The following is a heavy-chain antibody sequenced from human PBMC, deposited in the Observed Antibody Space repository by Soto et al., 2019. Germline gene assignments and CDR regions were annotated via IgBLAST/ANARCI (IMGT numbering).Heavy chain of an antibody. CDR2: ISGSVDRT. J-gene: IGHJ4*02. V-gene: IGHV3-23*01. CDR1: GFTFTNYA. CDR3: AKDRYYDFWSGRYYFDY. D-gene: IGHD3-3*01. Sequence: GGSLRLSCAASGFTFTNYAMNWVRQAPGKGLEWVSAISGSVDRTYYADSVKGRLTISRDNSRNTLYLQMNSLRAEDTAVYYCAKDRYYDFWSGRYYFDYWGQGTLVTVSS.